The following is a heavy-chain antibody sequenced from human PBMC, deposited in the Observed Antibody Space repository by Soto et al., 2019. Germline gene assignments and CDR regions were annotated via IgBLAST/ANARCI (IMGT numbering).Heavy chain of an antibody. V-gene: IGHV4-4*02. CDR1: GGSISSSNW. CDR3: ARDHPPYCSSTSCYYYYGMDV. Sequence: SETLSLTCAVSGGSISSSNWWSWVRQPPGKGLEWIGEIYHSGSTNYNPSLKSRVTISVDKSKNQFSLKLSSVTAADTAVYYCARDHPPYCSSTSCYYYYGMDVWGQGTTVTVSS. D-gene: IGHD2-2*01. J-gene: IGHJ6*02. CDR2: IYHSGST.